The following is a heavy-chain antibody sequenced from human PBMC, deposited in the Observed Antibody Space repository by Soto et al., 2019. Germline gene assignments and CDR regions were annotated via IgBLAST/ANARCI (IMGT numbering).Heavy chain of an antibody. Sequence: QVQLVQSGAEVKKPGASVKVSCKASGYTFTSYDIIWVRQATGQGLEWMGWMNPSTGNTDSAETFQGRLTMTRNTSISTVYMELRSLSFEDTAVYYCARGRIIVAGGFDPWGQGTLVTVSS. D-gene: IGHD6-19*01. V-gene: IGHV1-8*01. J-gene: IGHJ5*02. CDR2: MNPSTGNT. CDR3: ARGRIIVAGGFDP. CDR1: GYTFTSYD.